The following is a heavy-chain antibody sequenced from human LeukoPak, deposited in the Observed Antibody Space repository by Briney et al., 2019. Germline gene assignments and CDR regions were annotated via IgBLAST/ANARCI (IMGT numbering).Heavy chain of an antibody. V-gene: IGHV4-39*01. J-gene: IGHJ4*02. CDR2: IYYSGST. CDR1: GDSISSTNYY. CDR3: ATSGWYLLPGVY. Sequence: PSETLSLTCTVSGDSISSTNYYWGWIRQPPGKGLEWIGSIYYSGSTYYDPSLESRVTISVDTSKNQFSLKLSSVTAADTAVYYCATSGWYLLPGVYWGQGTLVTVSS. D-gene: IGHD6-19*01.